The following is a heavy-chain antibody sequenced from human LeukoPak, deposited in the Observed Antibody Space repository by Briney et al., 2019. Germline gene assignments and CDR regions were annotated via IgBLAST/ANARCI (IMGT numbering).Heavy chain of an antibody. CDR1: GGSISSYY. V-gene: IGHV4-59*01. J-gene: IGHJ3*02. Sequence: SETLSLTCTVSGGSISSYYWSWIRQPPGKGLEWIGYIYYSGSTNYNPSLKSRVTISVDTSKNQFSLKLSSVTAADTAVYYCARGDVGDAFDIWGQGTVVTVSS. CDR3: ARGDVGDAFDI. CDR2: IYYSGST.